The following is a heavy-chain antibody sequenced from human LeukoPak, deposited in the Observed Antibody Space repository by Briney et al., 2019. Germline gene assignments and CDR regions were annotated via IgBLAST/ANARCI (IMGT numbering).Heavy chain of an antibody. J-gene: IGHJ4*02. V-gene: IGHV3-23*01. CDR1: GFTFTDYP. CDR3: AKDRFRGVLDY. D-gene: IGHD3-16*01. CDR2: LTRSGGDT. Sequence: GGSLRLSCVASGFTFTDYPLSWLRQAPGKGVEWVSALTRSGGDTYLADTVKGRFTISRDNSRDTLYLQMHSLRVEDTAIYYCAKDRFRGVLDYWGQGTLVTVSS.